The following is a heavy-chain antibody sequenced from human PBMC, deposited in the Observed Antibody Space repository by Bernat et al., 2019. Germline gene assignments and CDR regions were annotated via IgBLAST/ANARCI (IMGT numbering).Heavy chain of an antibody. CDR2: ISYDGSNI. Sequence: QVQLVESGGGVVQPGRSLRLSCAASGFTFSSYGMHWVRQAPGKGLEWVAVISYDGSNIYYADSVKGRFTISRDNSKNTLYLQMNSLRAEDTAVYYCAKDSIWYYYDSSGYDAFDMWGQGTMVTVSS. CDR1: GFTFSSYG. J-gene: IGHJ3*02. V-gene: IGHV3-30*18. D-gene: IGHD3-22*01. CDR3: AKDSIWYYYDSSGYDAFDM.